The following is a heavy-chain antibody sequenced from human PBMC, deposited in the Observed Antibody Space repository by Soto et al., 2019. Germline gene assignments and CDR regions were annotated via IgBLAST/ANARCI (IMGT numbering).Heavy chain of an antibody. CDR2: IYYSGST. Sequence: SETLSLTCTVSGGSVSSGDYFWSWLRQSPGKRLEWIAYIYYSGSTNYNPSLKSRATISVDTSKSQVSLTLTSMTAADAALYYCARYPNYYYYGFDVWGQGTAVTVSS. D-gene: IGHD3-10*01. CDR3: ARYPNYYYYGFDV. V-gene: IGHV4-61*08. J-gene: IGHJ6*02. CDR1: GGSVSSGDYF.